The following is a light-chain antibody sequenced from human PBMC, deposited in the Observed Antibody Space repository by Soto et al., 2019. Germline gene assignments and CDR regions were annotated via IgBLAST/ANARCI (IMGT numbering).Light chain of an antibody. Sequence: QLVLTQSPSASASLGASVKLTCTLSSGHSSYAIAWHQQQPEKGPRYLMKLSSDGSHSKGDGIPDRFSGSRSGAERYLTISSLQSEDEADYYCQTWDTGARVVFGGGTKVTVL. CDR1: SGHSSYA. CDR3: QTWDTGARVV. CDR2: LSSDGSH. J-gene: IGLJ2*01. V-gene: IGLV4-69*01.